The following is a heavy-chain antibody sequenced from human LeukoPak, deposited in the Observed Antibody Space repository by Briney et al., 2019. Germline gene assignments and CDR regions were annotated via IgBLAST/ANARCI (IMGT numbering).Heavy chain of an antibody. CDR2: ISSRSSYI. CDR1: GFTFSSHS. Sequence: GGSLRLSCAASGFTFSSHSVNWVRHAPGKGLEWVSSISSRSSYIYYADSVKGRFTISRDNAKNSLYLQMNSLRAEDTAVYYCAREKCSGGSCYGGDNWFDPWGQGTLVTVSS. J-gene: IGHJ5*02. D-gene: IGHD2-15*01. CDR3: AREKCSGGSCYGGDNWFDP. V-gene: IGHV3-21*01.